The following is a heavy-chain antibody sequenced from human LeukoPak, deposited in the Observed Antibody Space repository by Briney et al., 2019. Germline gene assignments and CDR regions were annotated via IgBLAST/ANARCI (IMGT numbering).Heavy chain of an antibody. CDR1: GFTFSSYA. V-gene: IGHV3-30-3*01. CDR3: ASFLAAHNWFDP. D-gene: IGHD6-6*01. J-gene: IGHJ5*02. Sequence: GGSLRLSCAASGFTFSSYAMLWVRQAPGKGLEWVAVISYDGSNKYYADSVKGRFTISRDNSKNTLYLQMNSLRAEDTAVYYCASFLAAHNWFDPWGQGTLVTVSS. CDR2: ISYDGSNK.